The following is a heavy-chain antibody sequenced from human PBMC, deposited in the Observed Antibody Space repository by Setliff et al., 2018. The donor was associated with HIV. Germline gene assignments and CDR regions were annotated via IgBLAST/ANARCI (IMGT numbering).Heavy chain of an antibody. D-gene: IGHD4-4*01. CDR1: GGSTSSSSYY. CDR3: ATPLITVPPDAFDI. V-gene: IGHV4-39*07. Sequence: PSETLSLTCTVAGGSTSSSSYYWGWIRQPPGMGLEWIASIYHNGNTYYNPSLKSRVTMSVDTSKNQFSLKLSSVTAADTAVYYCATPLITVPPDAFDIWGQGTMVTVSS. J-gene: IGHJ3*02. CDR2: IYHNGNT.